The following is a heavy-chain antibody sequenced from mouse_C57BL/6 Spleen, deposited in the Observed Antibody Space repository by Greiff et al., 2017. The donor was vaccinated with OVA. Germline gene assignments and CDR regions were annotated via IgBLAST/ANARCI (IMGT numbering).Heavy chain of an antibody. D-gene: IGHD1-3*01. CDR3: ASSEDNPFDY. Sequence: VQLQQSGPELVKPGASVKFSCKASGSPLSGSWMTWVKQRPGKVLEWIGRIYPGDGETNYNGKFKGRSTLTPDKASTTAYMQLCGLTSEDSAVYFCASSEDNPFDYWGQGTTLTVSS. CDR1: GSPLSGSW. V-gene: IGHV1-82*01. CDR2: IYPGDGET. J-gene: IGHJ2*01.